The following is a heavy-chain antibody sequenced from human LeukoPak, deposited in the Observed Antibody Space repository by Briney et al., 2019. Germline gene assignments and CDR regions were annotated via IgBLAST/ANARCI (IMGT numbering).Heavy chain of an antibody. CDR1: GFTFSSYA. D-gene: IGHD6-19*01. Sequence: GGSLRLSCAASGFTFSSYAMHWVRQAPGKGLEWVTVISYDGSDKYYADSVKGRFTISRDNAKNSLYLQMNSLRAEDTAVYYCARVASSGCVDYWGQGTLVTVSS. CDR3: ARVASSGCVDY. V-gene: IGHV3-30*04. CDR2: ISYDGSDK. J-gene: IGHJ4*02.